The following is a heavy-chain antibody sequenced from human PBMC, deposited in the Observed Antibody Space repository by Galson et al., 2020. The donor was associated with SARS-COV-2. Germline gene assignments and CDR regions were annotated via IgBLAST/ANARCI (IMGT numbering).Heavy chain of an antibody. CDR3: AGVRGLVDVYYYYGMDV. Sequence: GESLKISCKGSGYSFSTYWIAWVRQMPGTSLEWKGIIYQGDPDTTYSPSFQGQVTISADKSISTAYLQWNSLKASDTAMYYCAGVRGLVDVYYYYGMDVWGQGTTVTVSS. J-gene: IGHJ6*02. CDR1: GYSFSTYW. D-gene: IGHD1-26*01. V-gene: IGHV5-51*01. CDR2: IYQGDPDT.